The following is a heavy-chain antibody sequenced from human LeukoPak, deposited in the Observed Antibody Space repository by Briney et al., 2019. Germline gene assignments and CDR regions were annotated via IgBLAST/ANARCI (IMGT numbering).Heavy chain of an antibody. CDR3: ARQIYDSSGVFEY. J-gene: IGHJ4*02. CDR2: IYTSGST. Sequence: SGALSLTCTVSGGSICSYYWSWIRQPAGKGLEWIGRIYTSGSTNYNPSLKSRVTMSVDTSKNQFSLKLSSVTAADTAVYYCARQIYDSSGVFEYWGPGTLVTVSS. V-gene: IGHV4-4*07. CDR1: GGSICSYY. D-gene: IGHD3-22*01.